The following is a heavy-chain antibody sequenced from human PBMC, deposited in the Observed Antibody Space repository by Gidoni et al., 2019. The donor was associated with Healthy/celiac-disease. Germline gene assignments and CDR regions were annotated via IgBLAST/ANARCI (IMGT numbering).Heavy chain of an antibody. V-gene: IGHV4-61*02. D-gene: IGHD3-3*01. CDR3: ARGVYDFWSGVNWYFDL. CDR2: IYTSGRT. J-gene: IGHJ2*01. Sequence: QVQLQESGPGLVKPSQTLSLTCTVSGGSISSGSYYWSWIRQPAGKGLEWIGRIYTSGRTNYNPSLKSRVTISVDTSKNQFSLKLSSVTAADTAVYYCARGVYDFWSGVNWYFDLWGRGTLVTVSS. CDR1: GGSISSGSYY.